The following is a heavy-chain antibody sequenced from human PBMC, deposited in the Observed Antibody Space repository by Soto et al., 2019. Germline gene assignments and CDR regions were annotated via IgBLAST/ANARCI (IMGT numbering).Heavy chain of an antibody. CDR3: ARGALNYYDTSGYPDY. CDR2: ISAYNGNT. V-gene: IGHV1-18*01. Sequence: GASVKVSCKASGYTFTSYGISWVRQAPGQGLEWMGWISAYNGNTNYAQKLQGRVTMTTDTSTSTADMELRSLRSDDTAVYYCARGALNYYDTSGYPDYWGQGTLLTVSS. J-gene: IGHJ4*02. D-gene: IGHD3-22*01. CDR1: GYTFTSYG.